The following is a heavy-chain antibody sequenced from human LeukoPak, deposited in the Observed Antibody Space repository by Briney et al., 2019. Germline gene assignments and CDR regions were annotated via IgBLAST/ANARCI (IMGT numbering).Heavy chain of an antibody. CDR2: ISSNGGST. J-gene: IGHJ4*02. CDR1: GFTFSSYA. D-gene: IGHD3-10*01. CDR3: ARAMKSSSSLWGSGSYYSH. V-gene: IGHV3-64*01. Sequence: GGSLRLSCAASGFTFSSYAMHWVRQAPGKGLEYVSAISSNGGSTYYANSVKGRFTISRDNSKNTLYLQMGSLRAEDMAVYYCARAMKSSSSLWGSGSYYSHWGQGTLVTVSS.